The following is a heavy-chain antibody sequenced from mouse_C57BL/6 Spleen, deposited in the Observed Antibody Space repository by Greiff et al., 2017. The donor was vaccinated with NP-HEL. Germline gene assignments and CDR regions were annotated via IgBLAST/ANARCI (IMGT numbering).Heavy chain of an antibody. CDR3: ARMKGILLRYEFAY. D-gene: IGHD1-1*01. CDR2: ISSGSSTI. Sequence: EVQGVESGGGLVKPGGSLKLSCAASGFTFSDYGMHWVRQAPEKGLEWVAYISSGSSTIYYADTVKGRFTISRDNAKNTLFLQMTSLRSEDTAMYYCARMKGILLRYEFAYWGQGTLVTVSA. CDR1: GFTFSDYG. V-gene: IGHV5-17*01. J-gene: IGHJ3*01.